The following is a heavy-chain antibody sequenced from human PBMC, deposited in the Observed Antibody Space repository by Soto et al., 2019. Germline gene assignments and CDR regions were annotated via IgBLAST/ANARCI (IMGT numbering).Heavy chain of an antibody. V-gene: IGHV4-31*03. CDR1: GGSISSGGYY. CDR3: ARGDCSSTSCYAGGQNWFDP. CDR2: IYYSGST. D-gene: IGHD2-2*01. J-gene: IGHJ5*02. Sequence: SETLSLTCTVSGGSISSGGYYWSWIRQHPGKGLEWIGYIYYSGSTYYNPSLKSRVTISVDTSKNQFSLKLSSVTAADTAVYYCARGDCSSTSCYAGGQNWFDPWGQGTLVTVSS.